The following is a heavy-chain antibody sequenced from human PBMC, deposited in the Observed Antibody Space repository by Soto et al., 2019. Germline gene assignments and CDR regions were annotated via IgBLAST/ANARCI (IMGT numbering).Heavy chain of an antibody. D-gene: IGHD7-27*01. CDR2: INHSGST. CDR1: GGSFSGYY. J-gene: IGHJ4*02. V-gene: IGHV4-34*01. CDR3: ARGWGRIFDY. Sequence: QVQLQLWGAGLLKPSETLSLTCAVYGGSFSGYYWNWIRQPPGKGLEWIGEINHSGSTNYNPSLKSRVTLSVDTSKNQFSLKLSSVTAADTAVYYCARGWGRIFDYWGQGTLVTVSS.